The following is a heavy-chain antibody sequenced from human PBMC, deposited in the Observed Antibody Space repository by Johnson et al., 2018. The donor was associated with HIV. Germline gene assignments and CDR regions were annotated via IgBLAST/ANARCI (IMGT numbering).Heavy chain of an antibody. Sequence: VQLVESGGGVVQPGRSLRLSCAASGFTFSSYAMHWVRQAPGKGLEWVAVVWYDGSNKYYADSVKGRFTISRDNYKNTLYLQMNSLRAEDTAVYYCAKSTWELRHLDAFDIWGQGTMVTVSS. CDR1: GFTFSSYA. CDR3: AKSTWELRHLDAFDI. CDR2: VWYDGSNK. J-gene: IGHJ3*02. V-gene: IGHV3-30*18. D-gene: IGHD1-26*01.